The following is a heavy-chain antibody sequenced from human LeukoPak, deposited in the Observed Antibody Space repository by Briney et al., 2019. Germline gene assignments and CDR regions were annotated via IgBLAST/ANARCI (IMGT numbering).Heavy chain of an antibody. CDR3: AKGGFYYDFWSGPGY. CDR2: ISWNSGSI. CDR1: GFTFDDYA. J-gene: IGHJ4*02. Sequence: PPGGSLRLSCAASGFTFDDYAMHWVRQAPGKGLEWVSGISWNSGSIGYADSVKGRFTISRDNAKNSLYLQMNSLRAEDTALYYCAKGGFYYDFWSGPGYWGQGTLVTVSS. D-gene: IGHD3-3*01. V-gene: IGHV3-9*01.